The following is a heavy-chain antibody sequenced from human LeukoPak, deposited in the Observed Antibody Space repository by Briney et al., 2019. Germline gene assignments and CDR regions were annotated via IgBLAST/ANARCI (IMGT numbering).Heavy chain of an antibody. CDR3: ARNGYSSSWYRN. CDR1: GFTFSSYA. J-gene: IGHJ4*02. V-gene: IGHV3-53*01. Sequence: GSLRLSCAASGFTFSSYAMNWVRQAPGKGLEWVSVIYSGGSTYYADSVKGRFTISRDNSKNTLYLQMNSLRAEDTAVYYCARNGYSSSWYRNWGQGTLVTVSS. D-gene: IGHD6-13*01. CDR2: IYSGGST.